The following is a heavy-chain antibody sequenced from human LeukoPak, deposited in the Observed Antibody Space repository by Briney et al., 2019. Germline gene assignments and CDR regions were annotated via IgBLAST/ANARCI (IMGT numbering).Heavy chain of an antibody. D-gene: IGHD6-19*01. CDR2: ISAYNGNT. J-gene: IGHJ5*02. Sequence: ASVKVSCKASGYTFTGYYMHWVRQAPGQGLEWMGWISAYNGNTNYAQKLQGRVTMTTDTSTSTAYMELRSLRSDDAAVYYCAREISGQGWFDPWGQGTLVTVSS. CDR3: AREISGQGWFDP. V-gene: IGHV1-18*04. CDR1: GYTFTGYY.